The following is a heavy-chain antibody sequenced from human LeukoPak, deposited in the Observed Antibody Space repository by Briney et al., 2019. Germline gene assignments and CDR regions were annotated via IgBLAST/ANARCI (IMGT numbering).Heavy chain of an antibody. V-gene: IGHV3-23*01. Sequence: GGSLRLSCAASGFTFSSYAMSWVRQAPGKGLEWVSAISGSGGSTYYADSVKGRFTISRDNSKNTLYLQMNSLRAEDTAVYYCAKDRNDFWRGRPYFDYWGQGTLVTVSS. D-gene: IGHD3-3*01. CDR1: GFTFSSYA. J-gene: IGHJ4*02. CDR3: AKDRNDFWRGRPYFDY. CDR2: ISGSGGST.